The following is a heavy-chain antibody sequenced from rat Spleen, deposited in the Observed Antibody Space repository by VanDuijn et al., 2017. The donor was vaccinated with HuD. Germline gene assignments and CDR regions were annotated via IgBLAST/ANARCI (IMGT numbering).Heavy chain of an antibody. CDR3: TSPFRWFAY. Sequence: QVQLKESGPGLVQPSQTLSLTCTVSGLSLTSNSVSWIRQPPGKGLEWMGAIWSSGNTDYNSALKSRLSISRDTSKSQVFLKMNSLQTEDTAIYFCTSPFRWFAYWGQGTLVTVSS. CDR2: IWSSGNT. J-gene: IGHJ3*01. V-gene: IGHV2-47*01. CDR1: GLSLTSNS.